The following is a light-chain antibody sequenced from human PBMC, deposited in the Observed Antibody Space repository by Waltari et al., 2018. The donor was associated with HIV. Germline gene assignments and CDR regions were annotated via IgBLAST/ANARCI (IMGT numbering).Light chain of an antibody. Sequence: AIRMTQYPSSFSASTGDRVTITCRASQGISSYLAWYQQRPGRAPKLLIYGASSLQSGVPSRISGSGSGTDFTLTISCLQSEDFATYYCQQYYSYPPTFGQGTKVEIK. CDR1: QGISSY. J-gene: IGKJ1*01. CDR2: GAS. CDR3: QQYYSYPPT. V-gene: IGKV1-8*01.